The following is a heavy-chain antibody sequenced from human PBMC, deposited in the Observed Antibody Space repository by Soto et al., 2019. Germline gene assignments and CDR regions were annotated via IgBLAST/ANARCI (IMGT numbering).Heavy chain of an antibody. CDR1: GGTFSSYA. CDR2: IIPIFGTA. CDR3: ASSLSEWFGELTPFDY. V-gene: IGHV1-69*12. J-gene: IGHJ4*02. D-gene: IGHD3-10*01. Sequence: QVQLVQSGAEVKKPGSSVKVSCKASGGTFSSYAISWVRQAPGQGLEWLGGIIPIFGTANYAQKFQGRVTITADESTSTAYMELSSLRSEDTAVYYCASSLSEWFGELTPFDYWGQGTLVTVSS.